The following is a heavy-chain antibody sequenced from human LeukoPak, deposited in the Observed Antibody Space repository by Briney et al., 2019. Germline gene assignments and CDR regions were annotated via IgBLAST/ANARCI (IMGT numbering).Heavy chain of an antibody. V-gene: IGHV1-2*02. CDR2: INPNSGGT. CDR3: ARLTYYDFWSGYNYAFDI. J-gene: IGHJ3*02. CDR1: GYTFTGYY. Sequence: ASVKVSCKASGYTFTGYYMHCVRQAPGQGLEWMGWINPNSGGTNYAQKFQGRVTMTRDTSISTAYMELSRLRSDDTAVYYCARLTYYDFWSGYNYAFDIWGQGTMVTVSS. D-gene: IGHD3-3*01.